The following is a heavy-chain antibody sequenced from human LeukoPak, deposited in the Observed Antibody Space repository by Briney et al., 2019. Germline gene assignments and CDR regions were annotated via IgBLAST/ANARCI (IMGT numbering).Heavy chain of an antibody. J-gene: IGHJ4*01. CDR1: GFTFSSYA. CDR2: ISSNGGST. V-gene: IGHV3-64*01. CDR3: ARGMGYYSSSASDY. Sequence: GRSLRLSRAASGFTFSSYAMHWVRQAPGKGLEYVSAISSNGGSTYYANSVKGRFTISRDNSKNTLYLQMGSLRAEDMAVYYCARGMGYYSSSASDYWGQGTLVTVSS. D-gene: IGHD1-26*01.